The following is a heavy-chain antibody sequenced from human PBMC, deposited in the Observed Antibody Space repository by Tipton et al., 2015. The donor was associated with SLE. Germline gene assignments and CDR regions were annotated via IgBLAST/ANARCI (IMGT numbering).Heavy chain of an antibody. J-gene: IGHJ5*02. CDR3: ARLCIAAPGVEWFDT. CDR1: GGSFSGYY. D-gene: IGHD6-13*01. V-gene: IGHV4-34*01. CDR2: INDSGTT. Sequence: TLSLTCVVSGGSFSGYYWNWIRQPPGKGLEWVGEINDSGTTNYNASLKSRVTMSVATPKKPFSLTLNSVTAADTAVYYCARLCIAAPGVEWFDTWGQGTLVTVSS.